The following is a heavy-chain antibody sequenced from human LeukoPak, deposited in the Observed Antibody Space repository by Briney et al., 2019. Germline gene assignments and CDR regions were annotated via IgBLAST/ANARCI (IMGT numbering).Heavy chain of an antibody. J-gene: IGHJ4*02. CDR2: IYYSGST. CDR3: AKRPREWGFDY. CDR1: GGSISSYY. D-gene: IGHD1-26*01. Sequence: SETLSLTCTVSGGSISSYYWSWIRQPPGKGLEWIGYIYYSGSTNYNPSLKSRVTISVDTSKNQFSLKLSSVTAADTAVYYCAKRPREWGFDYWGQGTLVTVSS. V-gene: IGHV4-59*01.